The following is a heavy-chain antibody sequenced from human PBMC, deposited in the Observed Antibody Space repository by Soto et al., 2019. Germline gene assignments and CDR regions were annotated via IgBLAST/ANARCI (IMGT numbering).Heavy chain of an antibody. D-gene: IGHD3-3*01. V-gene: IGHV1-46*03. J-gene: IGHJ4*02. CDR3: TRIPYDFWQGPVF. Sequence: QVQLVQSGAEVKQPGASVKISCKASGFIFTSYYMHWVRQAPGQGLEWMGMVNPSRGNTNYAQDFQGRITMTRDTSTATVYIELSRLRSDETAVYYCTRIPYDFWQGPVFWGQGTLVTVAS. CDR1: GFIFTSYY. CDR2: VNPSRGNT.